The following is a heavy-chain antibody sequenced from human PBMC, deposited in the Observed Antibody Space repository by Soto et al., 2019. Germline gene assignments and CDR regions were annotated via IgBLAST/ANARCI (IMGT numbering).Heavy chain of an antibody. CDR2: IYASGST. CDR3: VRSGYSSGWYTAFDS. CDR1: GGSISSGGYS. Sequence: PSETLSLTCTVSGGSISSGGYSWSWIRQPPGKGLEWIGYIYASGSTISNRSLRSRVALSVDTSKNQFSLNLNSVTAADTAMYYCVRSGYSSGWYTAFDSWSQGTLVTVSS. V-gene: IGHV4-61*08. D-gene: IGHD6-19*01. J-gene: IGHJ4*02.